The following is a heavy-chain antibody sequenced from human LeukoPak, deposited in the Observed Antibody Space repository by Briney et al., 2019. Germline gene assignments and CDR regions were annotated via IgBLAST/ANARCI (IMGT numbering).Heavy chain of an antibody. CDR2: ISGSGGST. Sequence: GGSLRLSCAASGFTFSSYAMSWGRQAPGKGLEWVSAISGSGGSTYYADSVKGRLTISRDNSENTLCLQMNSLRAEDTAVYYCAKDRPSIAAAGVFDYWGQGTLVTVSS. V-gene: IGHV3-23*01. D-gene: IGHD6-13*01. CDR1: GFTFSSYA. CDR3: AKDRPSIAAAGVFDY. J-gene: IGHJ4*02.